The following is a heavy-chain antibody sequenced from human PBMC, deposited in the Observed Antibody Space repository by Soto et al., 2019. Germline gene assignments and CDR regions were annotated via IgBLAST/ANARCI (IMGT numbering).Heavy chain of an antibody. D-gene: IGHD3-22*01. CDR2: IKSKTDGGTT. CDR3: TTEFXYYYDSSGYPPGGX. Sequence: GGSLRLSCAASGFTFSNAWMNWVRQAPGKGLEWVGRIKSKTDGGTTDYAAPVKGRFTISRDDSKNTLYLQMNSLKTEDTAVYYCTTEFXYYYDSSGYPPGGXWGQGTLVTGSS. J-gene: IGHJ4*02. CDR1: GFTFSNAW. V-gene: IGHV3-15*07.